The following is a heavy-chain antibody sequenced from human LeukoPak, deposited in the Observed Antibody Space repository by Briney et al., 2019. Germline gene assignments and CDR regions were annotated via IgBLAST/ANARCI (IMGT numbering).Heavy chain of an antibody. CDR3: ARDEPSMVRGVIGFDP. D-gene: IGHD3-10*01. CDR1: GGSISSGSYY. CDR2: IYTSGST. J-gene: IGHJ5*02. V-gene: IGHV4-61*02. Sequence: PSQTLSLTCTVSGGSISSGSYYWSWIRQPAGKGLEWIGRIYTSGSTNYNPSLKSRVTMSVDTSKNQFSLKLSSVTAADTAVYYCARDEPSMVRGVIGFDPWGQGTLVTVSS.